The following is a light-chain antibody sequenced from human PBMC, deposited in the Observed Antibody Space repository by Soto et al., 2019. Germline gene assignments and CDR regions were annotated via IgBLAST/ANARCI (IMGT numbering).Light chain of an antibody. CDR3: QQRSNWPT. J-gene: IGKJ1*01. V-gene: IGKV3-11*01. CDR2: DAF. CDR1: QSVSSY. Sequence: EIVLTQSPATLSVSPGERATLSCRASQSVSSYLAWYQQKPGQAPRLLIYDAFSRATGIQARFSGSGSGTDFTLTINSLEPEDFAVYYCQQRSNWPTFGQGTKVDIK.